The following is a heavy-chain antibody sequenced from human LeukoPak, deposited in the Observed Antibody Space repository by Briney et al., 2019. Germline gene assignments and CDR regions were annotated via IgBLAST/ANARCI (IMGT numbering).Heavy chain of an antibody. CDR3: ARARGIAAAFDY. Sequence: RASETLSLTCSVSGYSISSAYYWGWIRQPPGKGLEWIGSIYYSGSTYYNPSLKSRVTISVDTSKNQFSLKLSSVTAADTAVYYCARARGIAAAFDYWGQGTLVTVSS. V-gene: IGHV4-38-2*02. J-gene: IGHJ4*02. D-gene: IGHD6-13*01. CDR1: GYSISSAYY. CDR2: IYYSGST.